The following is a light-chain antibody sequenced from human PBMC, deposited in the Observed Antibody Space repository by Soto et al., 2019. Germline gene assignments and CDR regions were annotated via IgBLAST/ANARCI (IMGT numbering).Light chain of an antibody. CDR2: DAS. J-gene: IGKJ3*01. Sequence: EIVLTQSPATLSLSPGERATLSCRASQSISFYLTWYQHKPGQAPRLLIYDASNRATGIPARFSGSGYGTDFTLTISRLEPEDFAVYYCQQYGDSPLFGPGTKVDIK. V-gene: IGKV3-11*01. CDR3: QQYGDSPL. CDR1: QSISFY.